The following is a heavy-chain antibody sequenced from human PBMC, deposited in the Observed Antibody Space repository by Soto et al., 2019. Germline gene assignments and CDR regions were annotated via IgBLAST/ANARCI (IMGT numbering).Heavy chain of an antibody. CDR1: GYTFTSYG. D-gene: IGHD6-25*01. V-gene: IGHV1-18*01. J-gene: IGHJ3*02. CDR3: AGVGHSSVQDPQNAFDI. Sequence: AASVKVSCKASGYTFTSYGISWVRQAPGQGLEWMGWISAYNGNTNYAQKLQGRVTMTTDTSTSTAYMELRSLRSDDTAVYYCAGVGHSSVQDPQNAFDIWGQGTMVTVSS. CDR2: ISAYNGNT.